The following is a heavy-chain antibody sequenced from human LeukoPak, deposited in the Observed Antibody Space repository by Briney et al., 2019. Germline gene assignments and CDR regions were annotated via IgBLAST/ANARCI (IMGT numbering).Heavy chain of an antibody. D-gene: IGHD3-3*01. V-gene: IGHV1-2*02. J-gene: IGHJ4*02. CDR3: ARVVGDFWSGYLKGYFDY. CDR2: INPNSGGT. CDR1: GYTFTGYY. Sequence: GASVKVSCKASGYTFTGYYMHWVRQAPGQGLEWMGWINPNSGGTNYAQKFQGRVTMTRDTSISTAYMELSRLRSDDTAVYYCARVVGDFWSGYLKGYFDYWGQGTLVTVSS.